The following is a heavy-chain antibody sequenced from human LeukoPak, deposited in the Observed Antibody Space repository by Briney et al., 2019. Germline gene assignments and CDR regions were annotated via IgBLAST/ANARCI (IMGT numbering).Heavy chain of an antibody. V-gene: IGHV3-30*02. J-gene: IGHJ6*03. CDR1: GFTFSIYG. D-gene: IGHD3-22*01. CDR2: VRYDGSNK. CDR3: AKYDSSGYYFQPYYYYYMDV. Sequence: GGSLRLSCAASGFTFSIYGMHWVRQAPGEGLEWVAFVRYDGSNKFYADSVEGRFTISRDNSKNTLYLQMNSLRAEDTAVYYCAKYDSSGYYFQPYYYYYMDVWGKGTTVTISS.